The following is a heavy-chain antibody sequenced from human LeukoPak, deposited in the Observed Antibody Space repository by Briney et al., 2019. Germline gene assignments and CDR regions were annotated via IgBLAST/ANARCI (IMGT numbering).Heavy chain of an antibody. D-gene: IGHD5-18*01. CDR2: IYYSGST. CDR3: ASEWIQLWKIGRVFDY. CDR1: GYSISSGYY. Sequence: PSETLSLTCTVSGYSISSGYYWGWIRQPPGKGLEWIGSIYYSGSTYYNPSLKSRVTISVDTSKNQFSLKLSSVTAADTAVYYCASEWIQLWKIGRVFDYWGQGTLVTVSS. J-gene: IGHJ4*02. V-gene: IGHV4-38-2*02.